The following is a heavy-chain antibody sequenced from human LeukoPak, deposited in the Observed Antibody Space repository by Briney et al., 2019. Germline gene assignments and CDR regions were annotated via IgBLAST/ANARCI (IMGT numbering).Heavy chain of an antibody. V-gene: IGHV5-51*01. CDR3: ARRGGSSGFHDAFDI. CDR2: IYPGDSDT. J-gene: IGHJ3*02. D-gene: IGHD3-22*01. Sequence: GESLKISCKASGYSFTTYWIGWVRQMAGKGLEWMGIIYPGDSDTRYSPSFQGQVTISADKSISTAYLQWSSLKASDTAMYFCARRGGSSGFHDAFDIWGQGTMVTVSS. CDR1: GYSFTTYW.